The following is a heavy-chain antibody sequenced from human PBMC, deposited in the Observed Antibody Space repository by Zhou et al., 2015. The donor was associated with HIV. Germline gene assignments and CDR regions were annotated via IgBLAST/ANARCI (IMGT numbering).Heavy chain of an antibody. CDR2: IIPVFGTP. Sequence: QVQLVQSGPEVKKPGSSLRVSCKPSGGSFRTYGIHWVRQAPGQGLEWMGGIIPVFGTPTYAQNIQGRITISADEVARTVYMQLTSLRSEDTAVYYCARYLVVPAATSFDIWGQGTMVTVSS. D-gene: IGHD2-2*01. J-gene: IGHJ3*02. V-gene: IGHV1-69*01. CDR3: ARYLVVPAATSFDI. CDR1: GGSFRTYG.